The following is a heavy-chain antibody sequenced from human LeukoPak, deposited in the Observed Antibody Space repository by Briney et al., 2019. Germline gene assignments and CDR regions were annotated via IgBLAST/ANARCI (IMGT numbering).Heavy chain of an antibody. CDR1: GYTFTSYG. CDR3: ARDLRATYYYDSSSTAFDY. Sequence: ASVKVSCKASGYTFTSYGISWVRQAPGQGLEWMGCISAYNGNTNYAQKLQGRVTMTTDTSTSTAYMELRSLRSDDTAVYYCARDLRATYYYDSSSTAFDYWGQGTLVTVSS. D-gene: IGHD3-22*01. V-gene: IGHV1-18*01. J-gene: IGHJ4*02. CDR2: ISAYNGNT.